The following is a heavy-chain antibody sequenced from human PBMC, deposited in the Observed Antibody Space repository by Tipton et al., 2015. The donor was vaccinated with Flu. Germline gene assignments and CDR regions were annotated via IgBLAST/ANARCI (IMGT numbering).Heavy chain of an antibody. J-gene: IGHJ1*01. D-gene: IGHD4-17*01. Sequence: TLSLTCTVSGGSLSTTHYYWGWIRQSPEKGLEWIGYIYYSGSTYSNPSLRSRVTISVDTSKNQFSLKLRSVTAADTAVYYCARDRGDNAEYFQHWGQGTLVTVSS. CDR2: IYYSGST. CDR3: ARDRGDNAEYFQH. V-gene: IGHV4-39*07. CDR1: GGSLSTTHYY.